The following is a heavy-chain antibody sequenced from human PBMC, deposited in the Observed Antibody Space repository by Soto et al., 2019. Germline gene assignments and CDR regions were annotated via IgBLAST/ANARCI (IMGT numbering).Heavy chain of an antibody. D-gene: IGHD1-20*01. V-gene: IGHV4-30-4*01. Sequence: QVQLQESGPGLVKPSQTLSLTCSVSGGSVSRGDYYWTWIRQPPGKGLEGIGCIYYSGSTYYNPSLKSRVRMSVDASKNQFSLNLRSVTAADTAVYYCARGRGDRLYNWTLDYWGQGTLLAVSS. CDR1: GGSVSRGDYY. J-gene: IGHJ4*02. CDR2: IYYSGST. CDR3: ARGRGDRLYNWTLDY.